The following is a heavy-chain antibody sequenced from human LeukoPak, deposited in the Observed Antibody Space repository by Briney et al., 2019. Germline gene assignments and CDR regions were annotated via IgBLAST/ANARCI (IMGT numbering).Heavy chain of an antibody. CDR3: AREAIAAAEQAFDI. CDR1: GFTFSTYS. V-gene: IGHV3-21*01. CDR2: ISSSSTDI. D-gene: IGHD6-13*01. J-gene: IGHJ3*02. Sequence: GGSLRLSCAASGFTFSTYSMNWVRQAPGKGLEWVSSISSSSTDIYYAGSVKGRFTISRDNAKNSLYLQMNSLRAEDTAVYYCAREAIAAAEQAFDIWGQGTMVTVSS.